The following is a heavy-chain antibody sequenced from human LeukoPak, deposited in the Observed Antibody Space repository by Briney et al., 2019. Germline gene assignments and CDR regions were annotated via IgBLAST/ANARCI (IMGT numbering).Heavy chain of an antibody. CDR3: ASRSYESGRYFKRD. J-gene: IGHJ4*02. Sequence: GGSLRLSCAASGFSFTYFWMTWVRQAPGKGLEWVANINQDASAKYYVDSVKGRFTISRDNAKKSLYLLMNNLTAEDTAVYYCASRSYESGRYFKRDWGQGTLVTVSS. CDR1: GFSFTYFW. CDR2: INQDASAK. V-gene: IGHV3-7*01. D-gene: IGHD3-10*01.